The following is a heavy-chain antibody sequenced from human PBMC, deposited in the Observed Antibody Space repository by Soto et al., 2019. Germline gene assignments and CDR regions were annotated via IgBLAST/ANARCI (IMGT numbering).Heavy chain of an antibody. J-gene: IGHJ6*02. D-gene: IGHD3-22*01. Sequence: SXKVSFTAPGGAFSSYAISWVRQAAGQGLEWMGGIIPIFGTANYAQKFQGRVTITADESTSTAYMELSSLRSEDTAVYYCARKADYYDSRVYGMDVWGQGTAVTVSS. CDR2: IIPIFGTA. V-gene: IGHV1-69*13. CDR3: ARKADYYDSRVYGMDV. CDR1: GGAFSSYA.